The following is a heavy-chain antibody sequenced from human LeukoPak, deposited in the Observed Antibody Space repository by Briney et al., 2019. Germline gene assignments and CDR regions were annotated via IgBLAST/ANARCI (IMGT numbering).Heavy chain of an antibody. Sequence: SQTLSLTCTVSGGSISSGSDYWSWIRQPAGKGLEWIGHIDTSGGTNYNPSLKSRVTISVDTSKNQFSLELSSVTAADTAVYYCVRDHLAVAGMRLAWFDPWGQGTVVTVSS. CDR2: IDTSGGT. D-gene: IGHD6-19*01. J-gene: IGHJ5*02. CDR1: GGSISSGSDY. V-gene: IGHV4-61*09. CDR3: VRDHLAVAGMRLAWFDP.